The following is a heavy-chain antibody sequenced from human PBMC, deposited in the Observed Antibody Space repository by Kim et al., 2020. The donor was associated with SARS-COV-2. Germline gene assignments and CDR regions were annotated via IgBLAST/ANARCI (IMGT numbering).Heavy chain of an antibody. Sequence: SETLSLTCTVSGGSISSSSYYWGWIRQPPGKGLEWIGSIYYSGSTYYNPSLKSRVTISVDTSKNQFSLKLSSVTAADTAVYYCGAPRQLPHAPYYYYYGMDVWGQGTTVTVSS. J-gene: IGHJ6*02. D-gene: IGHD2-2*01. CDR2: IYYSGST. CDR1: GGSISSSSYY. V-gene: IGHV4-39*01. CDR3: GAPRQLPHAPYYYYYGMDV.